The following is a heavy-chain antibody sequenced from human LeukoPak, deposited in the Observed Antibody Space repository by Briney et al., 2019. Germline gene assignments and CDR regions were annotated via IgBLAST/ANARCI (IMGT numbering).Heavy chain of an antibody. D-gene: IGHD3-10*01. Sequence: SETLSLTCTVSGYSISSGYYWGWIRQPPGKGLEWIGSIYHSGSTYYNPSLKSRVSISVDTSKDQFSLKLSSVTAADTAVYYCARAVGGDGSGSLWGPGTLVTVSS. V-gene: IGHV4-38-2*02. CDR1: GYSISSGYY. J-gene: IGHJ4*02. CDR2: IYHSGST. CDR3: ARAVGGDGSGSL.